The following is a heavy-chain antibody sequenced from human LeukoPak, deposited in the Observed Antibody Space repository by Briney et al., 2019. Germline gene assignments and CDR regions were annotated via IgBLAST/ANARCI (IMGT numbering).Heavy chain of an antibody. CDR3: ARASSSWYGEFDY. CDR1: GYTFTSYD. CDR2: MNPNSGNT. J-gene: IGHJ4*02. V-gene: IGHV1-8*01. Sequence: ASVKVSCKASGYTFTSYDINWVRQATGQGLEWMGWMNPNSGNTGYAQKFQGRVTMTRNTSISTAYMELSSLRSEDTAVYYCARASSSWYGEFDYWGQGTLVTVSS. D-gene: IGHD6-13*01.